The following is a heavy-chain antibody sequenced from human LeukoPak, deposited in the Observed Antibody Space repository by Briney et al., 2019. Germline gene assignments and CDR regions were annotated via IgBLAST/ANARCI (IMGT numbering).Heavy chain of an antibody. D-gene: IGHD2-15*01. CDR1: GFTFDDYA. V-gene: IGHV3-43D*03. CDR2: ISWDGGST. Sequence: PGGFLRLSCAASGFTFDDYAMHWVRQAPGKGLEWVSLISWDGGSTYYADSVKGRFTISRDNSKNSLYLQMNSLRAEDTALYYCAKVDCSGGSCYEGYFDYWGQGTLVTVSS. CDR3: AKVDCSGGSCYEGYFDY. J-gene: IGHJ4*02.